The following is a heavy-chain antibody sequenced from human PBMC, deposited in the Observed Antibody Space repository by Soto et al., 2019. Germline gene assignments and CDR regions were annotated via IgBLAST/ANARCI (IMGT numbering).Heavy chain of an antibody. V-gene: IGHV3-30*18. D-gene: IGHD1-1*01. CDR1: GFTFSSYG. Sequence: ESVGGVVQPGRSLRLSCAASGFTFSSYGMHWVRQAPGKGLEWVAVISYDGSNKYYADSVKGRFTISRDNSKNTLYLQMNSLRAEDTAVYYCAKDLDDYWGQGTLVTVSS. CDR3: AKDLDDY. CDR2: ISYDGSNK. J-gene: IGHJ4*02.